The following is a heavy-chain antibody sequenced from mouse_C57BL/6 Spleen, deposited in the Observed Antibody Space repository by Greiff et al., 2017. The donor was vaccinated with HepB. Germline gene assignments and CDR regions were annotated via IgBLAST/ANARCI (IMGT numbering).Heavy chain of an antibody. Sequence: EVKLVESGGGLVKPGGSLKLSCAASGFTFSDYGMHWVRQAPEKGLEWVAYISSGSSTIYYADTVKGRFTISRDNAKNTLFLQMTSLRSEDTAMYYCARGDGSSYKVAYWGQGTLVTVSA. V-gene: IGHV5-17*01. J-gene: IGHJ3*01. D-gene: IGHD1-1*01. CDR1: GFTFSDYG. CDR3: ARGDGSSYKVAY. CDR2: ISSGSSTI.